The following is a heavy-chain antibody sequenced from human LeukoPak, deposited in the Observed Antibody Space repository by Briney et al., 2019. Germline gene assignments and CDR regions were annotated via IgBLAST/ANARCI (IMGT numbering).Heavy chain of an antibody. CDR3: AIRNSYGSGSYYH. CDR1: GGSTSSYY. CDR2: IYSSGST. J-gene: IGHJ5*02. D-gene: IGHD3-10*01. V-gene: IGHV4-59*01. Sequence: SETLSLTCTVSGGSTSSYYCSWIRQPPGKGLEWIGYIYSSGSTSYNPSLNSRVTMSLDTSKSHFSLMLRSVTAADTAVYHCAIRNSYGSGSYYHWGQGTLVTVSS.